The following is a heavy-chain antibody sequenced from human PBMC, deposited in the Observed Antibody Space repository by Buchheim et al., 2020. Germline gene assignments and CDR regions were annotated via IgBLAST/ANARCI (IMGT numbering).Heavy chain of an antibody. CDR1: GFTFSSYS. V-gene: IGHV3-21*01. J-gene: IGHJ4*02. D-gene: IGHD4-17*01. CDR2: ISRSSSYI. Sequence: EVQLVESGGGLVKPGGSLRLSCAASGFTFSSYSMNWVRQAPGKGLEWVSSISRSSSYIYYADSVKGRFTISRDNAKNSLYLQMNSLRAEDTAVYYYARDDDYGDYKIDYWGQGTL. CDR3: ARDDDYGDYKIDY.